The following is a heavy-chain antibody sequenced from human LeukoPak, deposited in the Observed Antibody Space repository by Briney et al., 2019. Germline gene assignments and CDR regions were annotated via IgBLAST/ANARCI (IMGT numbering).Heavy chain of an antibody. Sequence: GGSLRLSCAASGFTFSSSAMTWVRQAPGKGLEWVSLISGSGGNTYYADSVKGRFTISRDNSKNTVYLQMNSLRAEDTAVYYCARYSYDSSGYPYYFDYWGQGTLVTVSS. D-gene: IGHD3-22*01. CDR3: ARYSYDSSGYPYYFDY. J-gene: IGHJ4*02. CDR2: ISGSGGNT. CDR1: GFTFSSSA. V-gene: IGHV3-23*01.